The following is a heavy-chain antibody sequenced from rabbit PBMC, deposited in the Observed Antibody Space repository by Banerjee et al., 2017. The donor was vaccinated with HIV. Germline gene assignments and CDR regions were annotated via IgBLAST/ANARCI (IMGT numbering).Heavy chain of an antibody. D-gene: IGHD4-1*01. CDR1: GFSFSNKYV. CDR2: IYAGSSGSS. Sequence: QEQLEESGGGLVKPEGSLTLTCKASGFSFSNKYVMCWVRQAPGKGLELIACIYAGSSGSSYYASWAKGRFTISKTSSTTVTLQMTSLTAADTATYFCARDLAGVTGWNFGLWGQGTLVTVS. J-gene: IGHJ4*01. V-gene: IGHV1S45*01. CDR3: ARDLAGVTGWNFGL.